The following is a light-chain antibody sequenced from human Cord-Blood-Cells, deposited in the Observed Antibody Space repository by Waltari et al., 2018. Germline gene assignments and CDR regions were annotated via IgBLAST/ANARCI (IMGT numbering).Light chain of an antibody. V-gene: IGKV3-15*01. J-gene: IGKJ2*01. Sequence: EIVMTQSPATLSVSPGERATLSCRASQSVSSNLAWYQQKPGQAPRLLIYGASTSATCIPARFSGSGSGTEFTLTISILQSEDFAVYYCQQYNNWPPYTFGQGTKLEIK. CDR3: QQYNNWPPYT. CDR1: QSVSSN. CDR2: GAS.